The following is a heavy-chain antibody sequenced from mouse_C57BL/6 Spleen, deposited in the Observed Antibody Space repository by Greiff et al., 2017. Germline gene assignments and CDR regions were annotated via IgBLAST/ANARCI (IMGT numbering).Heavy chain of an antibody. CDR1: GYTFTDYN. V-gene: IGHV1-22*01. Sequence: VQLQQSGPELVKPGASVKMSCKASGYTFTDYNMHWVKQSHGKSLEWIGYINPNNGGTSYNQKFKGKATLTVNKSSSTAYMELRSLTSEDSAVYYCARTIYYGYGDYAMDYWGQGTSVTVSS. CDR2: INPNNGGT. J-gene: IGHJ4*01. D-gene: IGHD2-2*01. CDR3: ARTIYYGYGDYAMDY.